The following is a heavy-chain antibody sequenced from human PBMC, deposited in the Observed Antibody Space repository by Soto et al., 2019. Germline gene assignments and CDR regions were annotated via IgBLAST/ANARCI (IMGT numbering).Heavy chain of an antibody. D-gene: IGHD6-13*01. CDR2: INPGNGNT. J-gene: IGHJ5*02. CDR1: AYTFTGYA. CDR3: ARDIPLAAARVNSFDP. Sequence: ASVKVSCDAAAYTFTGYAMDWLRLAPGQRLEWMGWINPGNGNTKYPQKFQGRVTITRDTSASTAYMELSSLRSEDTAVYYCARDIPLAAARVNSFDPWGQGTLVPVSS. V-gene: IGHV1-3*01.